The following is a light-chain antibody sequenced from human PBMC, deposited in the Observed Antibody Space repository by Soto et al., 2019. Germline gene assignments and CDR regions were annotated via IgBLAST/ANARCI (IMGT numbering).Light chain of an antibody. J-gene: IGLJ3*02. Sequence: QSALTQPASVSGSPGQSIAISCTGTSSDVGGYNHVSWYLQHPGKAPILIIYEVYNRPSGVPNRFSGSKSGNTASLTISGLQAEDEANYYCSSYTGSRTWVFGGGTK. V-gene: IGLV2-14*01. CDR1: SSDVGGYNH. CDR3: SSYTGSRTWV. CDR2: EVY.